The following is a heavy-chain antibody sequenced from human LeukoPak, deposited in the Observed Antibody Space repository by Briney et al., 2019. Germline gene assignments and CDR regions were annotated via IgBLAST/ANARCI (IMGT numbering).Heavy chain of an antibody. Sequence: GGSLRLSCAASGFTFTTYWMSWVRLAPGKGLEWVANINQDGSETFHVDSVKGRFTISRDNGKNSMFVQMDSLRAEDTAVYYCVRGFDGYFGFDLWGQGTMVTVSS. D-gene: IGHD5-24*01. CDR1: GFTFTTYW. J-gene: IGHJ3*01. CDR3: VRGFDGYFGFDL. V-gene: IGHV3-7*05. CDR2: INQDGSET.